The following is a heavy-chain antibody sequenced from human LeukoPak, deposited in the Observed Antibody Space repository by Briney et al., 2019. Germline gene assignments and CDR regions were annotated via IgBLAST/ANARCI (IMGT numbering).Heavy chain of an antibody. V-gene: IGHV3-66*01. CDR2: IYSGGST. J-gene: IGHJ4*02. CDR3: ARDMHYHDSSGFYDY. Sequence: PGGSLRLSCAASGFTVSSNYMSWVRQAPGKGLEWVSVIYSGGSTYYTDSVKGRFTISRDNSKNTLYLQMNSLRAEDTAVYYCARDMHYHDSSGFYDYWGQGTLVTVSS. CDR1: GFTVSSNY. D-gene: IGHD3-22*01.